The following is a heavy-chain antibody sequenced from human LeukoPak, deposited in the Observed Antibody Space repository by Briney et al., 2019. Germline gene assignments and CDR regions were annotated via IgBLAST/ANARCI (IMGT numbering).Heavy chain of an antibody. J-gene: IGHJ4*02. CDR2: INHSGST. CDR3: ARGREWLRFRYFDY. CDR1: GGSFSGYY. V-gene: IGHV4-34*01. D-gene: IGHD5-12*01. Sequence: SETLSLTCAVYGGSFSGYYWSWIRQPPGKGLEWIGEINHSGSTNYNPSLKSRVTISVDTSKNQFSLTLSSVTAADTAVYYCARGREWLRFRYFDYWGQGTLVTVSS.